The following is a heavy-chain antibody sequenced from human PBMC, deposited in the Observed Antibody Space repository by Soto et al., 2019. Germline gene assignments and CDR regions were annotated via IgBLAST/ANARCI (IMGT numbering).Heavy chain of an antibody. Sequence: LRLSCAASGFTFSSYAMIWVLHSPWKGLEWVSSISGSGGGTYYADSVKGRFTFSRDNSKNTLYLQMNSLRAEDTAVYYCAKFGMATTKRSAPYYIDYWGQGALVTVSS. V-gene: IGHV3-23*01. CDR1: GFTFSSYA. CDR2: ISGSGGGT. CDR3: AKFGMATTKRSAPYYIDY. D-gene: IGHD1-1*01. J-gene: IGHJ4*02.